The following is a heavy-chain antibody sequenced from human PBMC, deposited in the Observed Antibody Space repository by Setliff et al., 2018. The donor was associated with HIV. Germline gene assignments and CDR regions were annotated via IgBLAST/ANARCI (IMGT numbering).Heavy chain of an antibody. CDR2: IYYSGTT. Sequence: SETLSLTCTVFGGSISSDSYYWSWIRQPPGKGLEWIGSIYYSGTTYYNPTLKSRVSISVETSKIQFSLNLTSVTAADTAVYYCARHAFNGGWFGELLLPYFDNWGQGTLVTVSS. D-gene: IGHD3-10*01. CDR1: GGSISSDSYY. J-gene: IGHJ4*02. V-gene: IGHV4-39*01. CDR3: ARHAFNGGWFGELLLPYFDN.